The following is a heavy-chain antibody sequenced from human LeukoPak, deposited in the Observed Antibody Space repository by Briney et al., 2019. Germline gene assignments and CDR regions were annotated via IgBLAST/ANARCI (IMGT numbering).Heavy chain of an antibody. V-gene: IGHV3-21*01. Sequence: GGSLRLSCAASGFTFSSYSMNWVRQAPGKGLEWVSSISSSSSYIYYADSVKGRSTISRDNARNSLYLQMNSLRAEDTAVYYCARGRSSSWYDVDYWGQGTLVTVSS. CDR1: GFTFSSYS. CDR3: ARGRSSSWYDVDY. J-gene: IGHJ4*02. CDR2: ISSSSSYI. D-gene: IGHD6-13*01.